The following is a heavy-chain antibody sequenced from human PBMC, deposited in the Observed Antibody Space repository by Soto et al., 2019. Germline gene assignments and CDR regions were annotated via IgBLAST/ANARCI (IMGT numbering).Heavy chain of an antibody. CDR3: AIGRDGYNYGDY. CDR2: IIPILGIA. V-gene: IGHV1-69*02. Sequence: QVQLVQSGAEVKKPGSSVKVSCKASGGTFSSYTISWVRQAPGQGLEWMGRIIPILGIANYAQKFQGRVTITADKSTSTAYMEMSSLRSEDTAVYYCAIGRDGYNYGDYWGQGTLVTVSS. CDR1: GGTFSSYT. D-gene: IGHD5-12*01. J-gene: IGHJ4*02.